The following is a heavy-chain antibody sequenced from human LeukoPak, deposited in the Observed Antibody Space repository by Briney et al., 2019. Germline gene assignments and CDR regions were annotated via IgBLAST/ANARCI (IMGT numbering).Heavy chain of an antibody. J-gene: IGHJ4*02. Sequence: PGGSLRLSCAASGFPFSDYGMYWVRQAPGKGLEWLAVISHDGSNKYYADSVKGPITISRDNSMNTLYLQMNSLRAEDTAVYYCAKVRWGSDNALDSWGQGTLVTGSS. CDR1: GFPFSDYG. CDR3: AKVRWGSDNALDS. V-gene: IGHV3-30*18. D-gene: IGHD3-16*01. CDR2: ISHDGSNK.